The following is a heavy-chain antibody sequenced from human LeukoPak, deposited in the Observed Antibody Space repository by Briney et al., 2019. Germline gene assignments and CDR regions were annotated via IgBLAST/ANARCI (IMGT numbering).Heavy chain of an antibody. J-gene: IGHJ5*02. CDR1: GYTFTSYA. D-gene: IGHD1-1*01. CDR3: ARDITIGTTRFDP. V-gene: IGHV1-3*01. CDR2: IHAGTGNT. Sequence: ASVKVSCKASGYTFTSYAKHWVRQAPGQRLEWMGWIHAGTGNTKYSQKFQGRVTITRDTSANTVYMEMSRLRPEDTAVYYCARDITIGTTRFDPWGQGTLVTVSP.